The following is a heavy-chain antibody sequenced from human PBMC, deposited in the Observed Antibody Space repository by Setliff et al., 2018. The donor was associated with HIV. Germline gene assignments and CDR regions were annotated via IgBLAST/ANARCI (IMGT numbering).Heavy chain of an antibody. CDR3: ARAPTLFGVEYYYYFGMDV. CDR2: INPHSGDT. Sequence: ASVKVSCKASGYTFTGYYMHWVRQAPGQGLEWMGWINPHSGDTNYAQKFQDRVTMTRDTSVNIAYMQLSRQRSDDTAVYYCARAPTLFGVEYYYYFGMDVWGQGTTVTVSS. CDR1: GYTFTGYY. D-gene: IGHD3-3*01. J-gene: IGHJ6*02. V-gene: IGHV1-2*02.